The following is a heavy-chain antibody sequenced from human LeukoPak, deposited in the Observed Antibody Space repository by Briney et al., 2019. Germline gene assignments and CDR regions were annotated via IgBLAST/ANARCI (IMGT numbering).Heavy chain of an antibody. CDR2: IYYSGST. Sequence: SETLSLTCTVSGGSISSSSYYWGWIRQPPGKGLEWIGYIYYSGSTYYNPSLKSRVSISVDTSKNQFSLNLSSVTAADTAVYYCARDRARYGAYDHFDYWGQGTLVTVSS. CDR3: ARDRARYGAYDHFDY. J-gene: IGHJ4*02. D-gene: IGHD4-17*01. V-gene: IGHV4-30-4*08. CDR1: GGSISSSSYY.